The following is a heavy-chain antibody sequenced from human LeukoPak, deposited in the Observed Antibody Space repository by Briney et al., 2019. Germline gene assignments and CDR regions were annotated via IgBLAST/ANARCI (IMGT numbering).Heavy chain of an antibody. Sequence: GASVKVSCKASGYTFTGYYMHWVRQAPGQGLEWMGWINPNSGGTNYAQKFQGRVTMTRDTSTSTVYMELSSLRSEDTAVYYCARDDSSGYYYVYWGQGTLVTVSS. J-gene: IGHJ4*02. CDR1: GYTFTGYY. CDR3: ARDDSSGYYYVY. V-gene: IGHV1-2*02. D-gene: IGHD3-22*01. CDR2: INPNSGGT.